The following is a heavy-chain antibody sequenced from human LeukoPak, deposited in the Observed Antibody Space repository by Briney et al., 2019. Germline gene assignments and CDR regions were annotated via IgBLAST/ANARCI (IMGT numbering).Heavy chain of an antibody. CDR2: ISGSGGST. CDR3: AKDYYDSSGYYYLDY. V-gene: IGHV3-23*01. CDR1: GFTFSSYA. D-gene: IGHD3-22*01. J-gene: IGHJ4*02. Sequence: GVSLRLSCAASGFTFSSYAMSWLRQAPGKGLEWVSAISGSGGSTYYADSVKGRFTISRDNSKNTLYLQMHSLRAEDTAVYYCAKDYYDSSGYYYLDYWGQGPLVTVSS.